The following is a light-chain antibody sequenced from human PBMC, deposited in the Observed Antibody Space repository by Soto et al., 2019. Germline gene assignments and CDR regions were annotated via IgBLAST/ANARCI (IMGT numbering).Light chain of an antibody. J-gene: IGKJ4*01. Sequence: DIQMTQSPSTLSASVGDRVTITCRASQGFTMWLAWYQQKPGKAPKLLIHKTSDLETGVPSRFSGSGSGTEFTLTISSLQPDDFATYYCQQYANYPLTFGGGTKVDIK. CDR1: QGFTMW. CDR2: KTS. V-gene: IGKV1-5*03. CDR3: QQYANYPLT.